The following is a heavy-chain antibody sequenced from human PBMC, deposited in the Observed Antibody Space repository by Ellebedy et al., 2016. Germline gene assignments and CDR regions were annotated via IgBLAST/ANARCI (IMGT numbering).Heavy chain of an antibody. D-gene: IGHD3-10*01. V-gene: IGHV4-30-2*01. CDR2: IYHSGRT. J-gene: IGHJ6*02. CDR1: GGSVLSGGYS. Sequence: SQTLSLTXXVSGGSVLSGGYSWSWIRQPPGRGLEWIGYIYHSGRTLYNPSLKTRVTMSVDTSKNQFSLGLTSVTAADTAVYYCARGGPPLLGFGDLGRHGGMDVWGRGTTVTVSS. CDR3: ARGGPPLLGFGDLGRHGGMDV.